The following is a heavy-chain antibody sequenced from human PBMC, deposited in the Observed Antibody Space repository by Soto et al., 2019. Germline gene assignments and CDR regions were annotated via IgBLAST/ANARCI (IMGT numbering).Heavy chain of an antibody. Sequence: PGGSLRLSCAVSGFNVMSYWMSWVRQAPGKGLEWVASIKEDGSEIYYLQSVRGRFTISRDSAGNALHLAMNYLSAEDTGVYFCARDIGFDYVNWGQGTLVTGSA. D-gene: IGHD3-16*01. V-gene: IGHV3-7*01. CDR1: GFNVMSYW. CDR2: IKEDGSEI. J-gene: IGHJ4*02. CDR3: ARDIGFDYVN.